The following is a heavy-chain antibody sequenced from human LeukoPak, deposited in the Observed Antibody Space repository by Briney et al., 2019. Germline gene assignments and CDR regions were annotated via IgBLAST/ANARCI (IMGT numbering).Heavy chain of an antibody. Sequence: PGGSLRLSCAASGFVFTGFAMSWVRQAPGKGLEWVSSISGDGDTKYYADSVKGRFTFSRDNPKNTLYLQMNSPRAEDTAIYYCVKGGLEMVTDPAGFFDYWGQGILVTVSS. D-gene: IGHD5-24*01. CDR2: ISGDGDTK. CDR1: GFVFTGFA. J-gene: IGHJ4*02. CDR3: VKGGLEMVTDPAGFFDY. V-gene: IGHV3-23*01.